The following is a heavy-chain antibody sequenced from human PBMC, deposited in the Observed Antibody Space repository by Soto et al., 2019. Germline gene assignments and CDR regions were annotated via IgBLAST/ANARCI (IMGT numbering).Heavy chain of an antibody. J-gene: IGHJ3*02. CDR3: ARDALTSYAFDS. D-gene: IGHD2-2*01. CDR2: ISRSSSSI. Sequence: GGSLRLSCAASGFTFSTYAMDWFRQAPGKGLEWVSHISRSSSSIYYADSVRGRFTISRYNAKQSLYLQMNSLRDEDTAVYFCARDALTSYAFDSWGQGTMVTVSS. CDR1: GFTFSTYA. V-gene: IGHV3-48*02.